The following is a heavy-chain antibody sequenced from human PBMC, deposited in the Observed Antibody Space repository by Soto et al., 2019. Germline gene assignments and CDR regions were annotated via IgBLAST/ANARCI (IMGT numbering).Heavy chain of an antibody. V-gene: IGHV3-9*01. Sequence: EVQLVESGGGLVQPGRSLRLSCAASGFTFDDYAMHWVRQAPGKGLEWVSGLSWNSGSIGYADSVKGRLTISRDNAKNSLYLQMNSLRAEDTALYYSAKGRGYDYYYSMDVWGKGTTVTVPS. D-gene: IGHD1-26*01. J-gene: IGHJ6*03. CDR1: GFTFDDYA. CDR3: AKGRGYDYYYSMDV. CDR2: LSWNSGSI.